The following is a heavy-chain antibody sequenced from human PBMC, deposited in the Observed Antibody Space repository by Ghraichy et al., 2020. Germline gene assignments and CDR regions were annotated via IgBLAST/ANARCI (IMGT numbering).Heavy chain of an antibody. CDR1: GGSISSYY. V-gene: IGHV4-59*01. Sequence: ESLNISCTVSGGSISSYYWSWIRQPPGKGLEWIGYIYYSGSTNYNPSLKSRVTISLDTSKNQFSLKLSSVTAADTAVYFCARHGSFKYYFDYWGRGTLVTVSS. CDR2: IYYSGST. J-gene: IGHJ4*02. CDR3: ARHGSFKYYFDY.